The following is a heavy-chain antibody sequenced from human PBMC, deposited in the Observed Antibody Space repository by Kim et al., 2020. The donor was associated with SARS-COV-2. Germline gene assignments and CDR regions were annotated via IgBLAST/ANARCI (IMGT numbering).Heavy chain of an antibody. CDR2: INWNGGST. CDR1: GFTFDDYG. J-gene: IGHJ5*02. V-gene: IGHV3-20*04. CDR3: ARSPDDSSGYLIDP. D-gene: IGHD3-22*01. Sequence: GGSLRLSCAASGFTFDDYGMSWVRQAPGKGLEWVSGINWNGGSTGYADSVKGRFTISRDNAKNSLYLQMNSLRAEDTALYYCARSPDDSSGYLIDPWGQGTLVTVSS.